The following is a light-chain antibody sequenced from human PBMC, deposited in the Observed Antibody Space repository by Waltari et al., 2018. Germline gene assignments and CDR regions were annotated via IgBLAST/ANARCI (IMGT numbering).Light chain of an antibody. V-gene: IGKV1D-13*01. CDR1: QGIRSA. J-gene: IGKJ3*01. CDR2: DAS. CDR3: QQYINYPFT. Sequence: AIQLTQSPSSLSASLGDRVTITCRASQGIRSALAWYQQRPGKPPQFLIYDASTLYSGVPSRFSGSGSGTDFSLTINSLQPEDFATYYCQQYINYPFTFGPGTKVDIK.